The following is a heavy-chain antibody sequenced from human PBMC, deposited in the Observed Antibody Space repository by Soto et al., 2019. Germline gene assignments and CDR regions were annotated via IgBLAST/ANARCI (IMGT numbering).Heavy chain of an antibody. CDR3: ARHPRNNSYGVGYAYP. CDR2: IYYTGST. J-gene: IGHJ5*02. V-gene: IGHV4-39*01. D-gene: IGHD4-17*01. Sequence: LSLTCTVSGASITNENYYWGWIRQAPGKGLEWIGTIYYTGSTSYNPSLRSRVTISADTSRSQFSLKLSSVTAADTAVYYCARHPRNNSYGVGYAYPWGQGTLVTVS. CDR1: GASITNENYY.